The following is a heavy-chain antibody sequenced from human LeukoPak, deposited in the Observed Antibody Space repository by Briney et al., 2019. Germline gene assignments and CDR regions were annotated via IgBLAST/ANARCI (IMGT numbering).Heavy chain of an antibody. V-gene: IGHV4-39*07. CDR2: INHSGST. J-gene: IGHJ6*02. CDR1: GGSISSSNYY. CDR3: ARGRGYYYYYGMDV. Sequence: SETLSLTCTVFGGSISSSNYYWSWIRQPPGKGLEWIGEINHSGSTNYNPSLKSRVTISVDTSKNQFSLKLSSVTAADTAVYYCARGRGYYYYYGMDVWGQGTTVTVSS.